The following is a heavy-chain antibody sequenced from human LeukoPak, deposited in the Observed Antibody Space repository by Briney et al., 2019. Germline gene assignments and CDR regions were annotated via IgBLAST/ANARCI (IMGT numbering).Heavy chain of an antibody. Sequence: GGSLRLSCAASGFTFSDYYMSWIRQAPGKGLEWVSYISSSGNSISYADSVKGRFTISRDNAKNSLFLQMNSLRAEDTAVYYCARDKIVGATYFDYWGQGTLVTVSS. CDR1: GFTFSDYY. CDR3: ARDKIVGATYFDY. D-gene: IGHD1-26*01. V-gene: IGHV3-11*04. CDR2: ISSSGNSI. J-gene: IGHJ4*02.